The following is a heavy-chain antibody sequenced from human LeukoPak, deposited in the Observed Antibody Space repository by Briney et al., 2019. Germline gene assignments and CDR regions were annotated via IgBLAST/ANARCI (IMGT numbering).Heavy chain of an antibody. CDR3: ARDSPRVGMDV. J-gene: IGHJ6*02. CDR1: GFTVSSSY. V-gene: IGHV3-53*01. Sequence: GGSLRLSCAASGFTVSSSYMSWVRQALGKGLEWVSVIYSDGSTSYADSVKGRFTISRDNSKNTLYLQMNSLRAEDTAVYYCARDSPRVGMDVWGQGTTVTVSS. CDR2: IYSDGST.